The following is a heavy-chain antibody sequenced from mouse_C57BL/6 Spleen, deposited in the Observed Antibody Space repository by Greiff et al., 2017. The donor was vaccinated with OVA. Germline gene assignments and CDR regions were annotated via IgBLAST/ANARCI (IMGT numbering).Heavy chain of an antibody. CDR2: IDPSDSYT. Sequence: QVQLQQPGAELVKPGASVKLSCKASGSTFTSYWMQWVKQRPGQGLEWIGEIDPSDSYTNYNQKFKGKATLTVDTSSSTAYMQLSSLTSEDSAVYYCASIGGWFAYWGQGTLVTVSA. J-gene: IGHJ3*01. CDR3: ASIGGWFAY. D-gene: IGHD1-1*02. V-gene: IGHV1-50*01. CDR1: GSTFTSYW.